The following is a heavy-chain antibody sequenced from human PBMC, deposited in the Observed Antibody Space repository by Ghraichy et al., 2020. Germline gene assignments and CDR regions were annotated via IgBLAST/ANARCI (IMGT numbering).Heavy chain of an antibody. Sequence: SVKVSCKASGGTFSSYAISWVRQAPGQGLEWMGGIIPIFGTANYAQKFQGRVTITADESTSTAYMELSSLRSEDTAVYYCARGRRDYYYYYGMDVWGQGTTVTVSS. CDR2: IIPIFGTA. J-gene: IGHJ6*02. V-gene: IGHV1-69*13. CDR3: ARGRRDYYYYYGMDV. CDR1: GGTFSSYA.